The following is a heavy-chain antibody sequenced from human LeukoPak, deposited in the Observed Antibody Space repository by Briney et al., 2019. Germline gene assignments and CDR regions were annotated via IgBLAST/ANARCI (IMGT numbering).Heavy chain of an antibody. J-gene: IGHJ4*02. V-gene: IGHV3-30*04. Sequence: RGSLRLSCAASGFTFSSYAMHWVRQAPGKGLEWVAVISYDGSNKYYADSVKGRFTISRDNSKNTLYPQMNSLRAEDTAVYYCAREGVVPAATMIDYWGQGTLVTVSS. CDR1: GFTFSSYA. CDR2: ISYDGSNK. CDR3: AREGVVPAATMIDY. D-gene: IGHD2-2*01.